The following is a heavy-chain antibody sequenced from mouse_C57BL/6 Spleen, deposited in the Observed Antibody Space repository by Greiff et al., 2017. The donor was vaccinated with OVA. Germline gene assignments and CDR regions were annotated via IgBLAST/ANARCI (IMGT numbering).Heavy chain of an antibody. CDR2: IDPSDSYT. D-gene: IGHD2-3*01. CDR1: GYTFTSYW. V-gene: IGHV1-69*01. CDR3: ARGGGYYLYYFDY. Sequence: VQLQQPGAELVMPGASVKLSCKASGYTFTSYWMHWVKQRPGQGLEWIGEIDPSDSYTNYNQKFKGKSTLTVDKSSSTAYMQLSSLTSEDSAVYYCARGGGYYLYYFDYWGQGTTLTVSS. J-gene: IGHJ2*01.